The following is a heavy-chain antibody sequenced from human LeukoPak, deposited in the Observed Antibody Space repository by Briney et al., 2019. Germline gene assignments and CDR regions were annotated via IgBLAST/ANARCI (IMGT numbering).Heavy chain of an antibody. CDR1: GGSISSYY. J-gene: IGHJ3*02. CDR2: INHSGST. D-gene: IGHD6-13*01. Sequence: SETLSLTCTVSGGSISSYYWSWIRQPPGKGLEWIGEINHSGSTNYNPSLKSRVTISVDTSKNQFSLKLSSVTAADTAVYYCARQDSSSWCAFDIWGQGTMVTVSS. V-gene: IGHV4-34*01. CDR3: ARQDSSSWCAFDI.